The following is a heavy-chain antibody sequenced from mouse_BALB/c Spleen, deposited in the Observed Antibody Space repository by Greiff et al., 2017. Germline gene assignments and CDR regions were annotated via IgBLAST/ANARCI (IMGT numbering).Heavy chain of an antibody. CDR3: AREIYYYGSRAMDY. J-gene: IGHJ4*01. CDR2: IRNKANGYTT. V-gene: IGHV7-3*02. Sequence: VQLQQSGGGLVQPGGSLRLSCATSGFTFTDYYMSWVRQPPGKALEWLGFIRNKANGYTTEYSASVKGRFTISRVNSQSILYLQMNTLRAEDSATYYCAREIYYYGSRAMDYWGQGTSVTVSS. CDR1: GFTFTDYY. D-gene: IGHD1-1*01.